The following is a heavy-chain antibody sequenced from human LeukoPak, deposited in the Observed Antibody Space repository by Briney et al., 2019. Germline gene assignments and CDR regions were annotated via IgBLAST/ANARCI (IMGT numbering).Heavy chain of an antibody. CDR3: AKGSSRKLVRETALDY. Sequence: GGSLRLSCAASGFTIDDYTIHWVRQPPGKGLEWVSLISWDGGSKYYADSVKGRFTMSRDMDKNSLYLQMNSLRTEDTALYYCAKGSSRKLVRETALDYWGQGTLVTVSS. J-gene: IGHJ4*02. CDR2: ISWDGGSK. CDR1: GFTIDDYT. V-gene: IGHV3-43*01. D-gene: IGHD3-10*01.